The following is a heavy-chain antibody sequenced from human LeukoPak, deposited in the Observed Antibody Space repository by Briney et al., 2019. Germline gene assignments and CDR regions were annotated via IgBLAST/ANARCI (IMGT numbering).Heavy chain of an antibody. J-gene: IGHJ4*02. Sequence: GGSLRLSCAASGFTFSSYAMSWVRQAPGKGLEWVSAISGSGGSTYYADSVKGRFTISRDNSKNTLYLQMNSLRAEDTAVYYCAKDKARGYSYGYYDYWGQGTLVTVSS. D-gene: IGHD5-18*01. V-gene: IGHV3-23*01. CDR1: GFTFSSYA. CDR3: AKDKARGYSYGYYDY. CDR2: ISGSGGST.